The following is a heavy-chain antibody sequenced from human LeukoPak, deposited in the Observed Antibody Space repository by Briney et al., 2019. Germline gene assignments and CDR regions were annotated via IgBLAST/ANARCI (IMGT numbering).Heavy chain of an antibody. V-gene: IGHV3-21*01. D-gene: IGHD3-16*01. J-gene: IGHJ4*02. CDR3: ARVWTKLWGYYFDY. CDR1: GFTFSTYN. CDR2: ITSSSTYI. Sequence: PGGSLRLSCAASGFTFSTYNMNWVRQAPGKELEWVSSITSSSTYIYYADSAKGRFTISRDNAKNSLYLQMNSLRDEDTAVYYCARVWTKLWGYYFDYWGQGTLVTVSS.